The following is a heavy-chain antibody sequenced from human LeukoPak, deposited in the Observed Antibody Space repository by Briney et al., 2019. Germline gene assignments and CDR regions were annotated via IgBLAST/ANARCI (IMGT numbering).Heavy chain of an antibody. D-gene: IGHD6-13*01. Sequence: GGSLRLSCAASGFTFSSYWMSWVRQAPGKGLEWVANIKQDGSEKYYVDSVKGRFTISRDNAKNSLYLQMNSLRAEDTALYYCAKDKGSSRRNANFHHWGQGTLVTVSS. J-gene: IGHJ1*01. CDR1: GFTFSSYW. V-gene: IGHV3-7*03. CDR2: IKQDGSEK. CDR3: AKDKGSSRRNANFHH.